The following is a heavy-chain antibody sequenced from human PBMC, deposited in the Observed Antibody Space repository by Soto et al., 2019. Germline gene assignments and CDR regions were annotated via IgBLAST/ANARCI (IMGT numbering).Heavy chain of an antibody. CDR2: IVVGSGNT. V-gene: IGHV1-58*01. J-gene: IGHJ4*02. D-gene: IGHD6-19*01. CDR1: GFTFTSSA. Sequence: TVKVSCKASGFTFTSSAVQWVRQARGQRLEWIGWIVVGSGNTNYAQKFQERVTITRDMSTSTAYMELSSLRSEDTAVYYCAEEIAVAAITPGFDYWGQGPLVTVSS. CDR3: AEEIAVAAITPGFDY.